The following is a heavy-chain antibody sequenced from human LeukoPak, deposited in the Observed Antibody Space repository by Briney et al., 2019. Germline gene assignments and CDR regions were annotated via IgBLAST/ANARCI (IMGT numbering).Heavy chain of an antibody. V-gene: IGHV3-23*01. D-gene: IGHD6-19*01. Sequence: PGGSLRLSCAASGFTFSSYVMHWVRQAPGKGLEWVSSIDYDGGSGHYADSVKGRFTISRDNSNNTLFLHLNSLRGEDTAVYYCTRNSGWYGLSWGQGTLVTVSS. CDR3: TRNSGWYGLS. CDR2: IDYDGGSG. J-gene: IGHJ1*01. CDR1: GFTFSSYV.